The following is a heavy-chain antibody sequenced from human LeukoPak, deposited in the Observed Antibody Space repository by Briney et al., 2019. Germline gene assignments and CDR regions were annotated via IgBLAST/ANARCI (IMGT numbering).Heavy chain of an antibody. V-gene: IGHV3-30*02. D-gene: IGHD3-10*01. CDR1: GFTFSNYG. CDR3: AKDPGAHYYGSGSYRRGSYFEY. Sequence: GGSLRLSCAASGFTFSNYGVHWVRQAPGKGLEWVAFIRFDGSNKYYADSVKGRFTISRDNSKNTLHLQMNSLRAEDTAVYYCAKDPGAHYYGSGSYRRGSYFEYWGQGTLVTVSS. J-gene: IGHJ4*02. CDR2: IRFDGSNK.